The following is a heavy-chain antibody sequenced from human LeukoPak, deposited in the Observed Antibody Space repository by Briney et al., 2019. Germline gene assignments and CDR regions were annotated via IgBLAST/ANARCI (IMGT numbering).Heavy chain of an antibody. J-gene: IGHJ4*02. CDR3: ARHARELLAYNGMGY. V-gene: IGHV3-7*01. CDR1: GFTFSSYW. CDR2: IKQDGSEK. D-gene: IGHD1-26*01. Sequence: GGSLRLSCAASGFTFSSYWMSWVRQAPGKGLEWVANIKQDGSEKYYVDSVKGRFTISRDNAKNSLYLQMNSLRAEDTAVYYCARHARELLAYNGMGYWGQGTLVTVSS.